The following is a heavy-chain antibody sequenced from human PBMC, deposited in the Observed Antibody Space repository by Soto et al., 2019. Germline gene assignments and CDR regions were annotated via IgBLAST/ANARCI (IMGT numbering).Heavy chain of an antibody. Sequence: TLSLTCTVSGGSISSGDYYWSWIRQPPGKGLEWIGYIYYSGSTCYNPSLKSRVTISVDTSKNQFSLKLSSVTAADTAVYYCARYYDSSGYYDNWGQGTLVTVSS. CDR3: ARYYDSSGYYDN. V-gene: IGHV4-30-4*01. CDR1: GGSISSGDYY. J-gene: IGHJ4*02. D-gene: IGHD3-22*01. CDR2: IYYSGST.